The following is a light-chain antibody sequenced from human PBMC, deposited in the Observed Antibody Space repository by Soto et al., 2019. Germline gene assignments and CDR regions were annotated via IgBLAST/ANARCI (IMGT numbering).Light chain of an antibody. CDR3: CSYAGTYTFV. Sequence: QSALTQPRSVSGSPGQSVTISCTGTSSDVGAYTYVSWHQHHPGKAPKLMIYDVSKRPSGVPDRFSGSKSGNTASLTISGLQAEDEAEYYCCSYAGTYTFVFGTGTKVTVL. CDR2: DVS. J-gene: IGLJ1*01. V-gene: IGLV2-11*01. CDR1: SSDVGAYTY.